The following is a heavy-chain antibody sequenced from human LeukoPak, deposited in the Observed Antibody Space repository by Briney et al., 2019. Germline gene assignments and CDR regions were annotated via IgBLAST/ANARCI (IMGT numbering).Heavy chain of an antibody. CDR2: IKQDGSEK. D-gene: IGHD3-16*01. CDR1: GFTLSSYW. CDR3: ARGGGLDV. V-gene: IGHV3-7*03. Sequence: PGGSLRLSCAASGFTLSSYWMSWVRQAPGKGLEWVANIKQDGSEKYYVGSVKGRFTISRDNAKNSLYLQMSNLRAEDTAVYFCARGGGLDVWGQGATVTVSS. J-gene: IGHJ6*02.